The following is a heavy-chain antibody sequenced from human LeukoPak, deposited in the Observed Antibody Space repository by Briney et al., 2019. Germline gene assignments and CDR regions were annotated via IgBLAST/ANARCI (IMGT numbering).Heavy chain of an antibody. Sequence: QSGGSLSLSCAASGFTFSSYAMSWVPPAPGQGLEWVSAISGSGGSTYHADSVKGRLTISRDTSKNTLYLQMNSLRAEDTAVYYCAVLLWFGEPRGDAFDIWGQGTMVTVSS. V-gene: IGHV3-23*01. D-gene: IGHD3-10*01. CDR1: GFTFSSYA. CDR3: AVLLWFGEPRGDAFDI. CDR2: ISGSGGST. J-gene: IGHJ3*02.